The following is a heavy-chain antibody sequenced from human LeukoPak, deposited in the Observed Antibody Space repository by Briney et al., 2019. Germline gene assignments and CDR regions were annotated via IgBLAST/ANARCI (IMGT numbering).Heavy chain of an antibody. CDR1: GFTFSSYA. CDR2: ISCEGSNK. V-gene: IGHV3-30*04. J-gene: IGHJ6*04. CDR3: ARSLYCSSTSCFGDRLVYGMDV. D-gene: IGHD2-2*01. Sequence: GRSLRLSCAASGFTFSSYAMHGVRQAPGKGLEWVAVISCEGSNKYYADSVKGRFTISRDNSQNTLYLQMNSLRAEDTAVYYRARSLYCSSTSCFGDRLVYGMDVWGKGPTVTVSS.